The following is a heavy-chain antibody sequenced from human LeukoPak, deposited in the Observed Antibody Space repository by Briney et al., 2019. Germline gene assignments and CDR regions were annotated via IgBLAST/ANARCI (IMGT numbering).Heavy chain of an antibody. J-gene: IGHJ6*03. V-gene: IGHV3-74*01. CDR3: ASLITVTTGYYYYYYYMDV. D-gene: IGHD4-17*01. CDR2: INSDESSK. Sequence: PGGSLRLSCAASGFTFGSHWMHWVRQAPGKRLVWVSRINSDESSKSYADSVKGRFAISRDNAKNTLYLQMNSLRAEDTAVYYCASLITVTTGYYYYYYYMDVWGKGTTDTVSS. CDR1: GFTFGSHW.